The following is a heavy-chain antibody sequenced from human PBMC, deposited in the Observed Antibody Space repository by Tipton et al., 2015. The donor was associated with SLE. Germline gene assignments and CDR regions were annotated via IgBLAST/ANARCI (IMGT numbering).Heavy chain of an antibody. D-gene: IGHD6-13*01. J-gene: IGHJ6*02. CDR2: IYYSGST. Sequence: LRLSCTVSGGSISSYYWSWIRQPPGKGLEWIGYIYYSGSTNYNPSLKSRVTISADTSKNQFSLKLSSVTAADTAVYYCARAPIAAPTGYYYGMDVWGRGTTVTVSS. CDR1: GGSISSYY. CDR3: ARAPIAAPTGYYYGMDV. V-gene: IGHV4-59*01.